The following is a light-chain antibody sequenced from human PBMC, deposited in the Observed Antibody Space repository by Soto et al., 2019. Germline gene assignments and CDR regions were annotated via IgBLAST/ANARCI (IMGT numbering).Light chain of an antibody. V-gene: IGLV2-8*01. J-gene: IGLJ1*01. Sequence: QSVLTQPPSASGSPGQSVAISCTGTSSDDGGYKYVSWYQRHPGKAPKLMIFEVNKRPSGVPDRFSGSKSGNTASLTVSGLQAEDEADYYCSSYAGINNLGVFGTGTKLTVL. CDR2: EVN. CDR1: SSDDGGYKY. CDR3: SSYAGINNLGV.